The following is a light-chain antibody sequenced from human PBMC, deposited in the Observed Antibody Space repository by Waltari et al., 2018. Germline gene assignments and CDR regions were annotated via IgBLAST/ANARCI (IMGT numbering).Light chain of an antibody. CDR3: CSYAAINTYV. CDR1: SSDVGSYNL. J-gene: IGLJ1*01. Sequence: QSALTQPASVSGSPGQSITISCTGTSSDVGSYNLVSWYQQHPGSAPKLIIYEGSKRPSGVSSGFSGSRSGNTASLTISGLQADDEGDYYCCSYAAINTYVFGTGTKVSVL. V-gene: IGLV2-23*01. CDR2: EGS.